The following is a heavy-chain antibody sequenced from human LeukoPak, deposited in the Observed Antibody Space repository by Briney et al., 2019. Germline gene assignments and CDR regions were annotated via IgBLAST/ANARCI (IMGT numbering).Heavy chain of an antibody. J-gene: IGHJ4*02. CDR3: ARGPPHLSDY. Sequence: GGSLRLSCAASGFTFRNAWMSWVRQAPGKGLEWVSSISRTSTYIYYADSVKGRFTISRDNAKNSLYLQMNSLRAEDTALYYCARGPPHLSDYWGQGTLVTVSS. CDR2: ISRTSTYI. V-gene: IGHV3-21*01. D-gene: IGHD1-14*01. CDR1: GFTFRNAW.